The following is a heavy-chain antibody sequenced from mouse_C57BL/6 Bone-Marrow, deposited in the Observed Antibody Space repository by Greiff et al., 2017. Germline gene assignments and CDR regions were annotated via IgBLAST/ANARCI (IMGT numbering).Heavy chain of an antibody. CDR1: GYTFTSYW. CDR2: IDPSDSYT. D-gene: IGHD1-1*01. V-gene: IGHV1-69*01. J-gene: IGHJ2*01. CDR3: ASGLYGSRGY. Sequence: QVQLQQSGAELARPGASVKLSCKASGYTFTSYWMHWVKQRPGQGLEWIGEIDPSDSYTNYNQKFKGKSTLTVDKSSSTAYMQLSSLTSEDSAVYYCASGLYGSRGYWGQGTTLTVSS.